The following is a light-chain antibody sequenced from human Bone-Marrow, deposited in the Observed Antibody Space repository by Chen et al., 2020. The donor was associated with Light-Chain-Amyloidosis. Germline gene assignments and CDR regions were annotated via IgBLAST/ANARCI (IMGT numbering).Light chain of an antibody. J-gene: IGKJ3*01. CDR1: QGISSY. CDR3: KQLTPFT. V-gene: IGKV1-9*01. CDR2: AAS. Sequence: IQLTQSPSSLSASVGDRVTITCRASQGISSYLAWYQQKPGKAPQLLIYAASTLQSGVPSRFSGSGSGTDFTLTISSLQPEDFATYYCKQLTPFTFGPGTKVDIK.